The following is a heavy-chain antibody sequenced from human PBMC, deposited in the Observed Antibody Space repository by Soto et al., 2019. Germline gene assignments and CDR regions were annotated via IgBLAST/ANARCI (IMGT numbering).Heavy chain of an antibody. CDR3: AKARVRIVGANSFDY. J-gene: IGHJ4*02. V-gene: IGHV3-30*18. Sequence: GGSLRLSCVGSGFTFSNYGMHWVRQPPGKGLEWVALISDDGDKRYYADSVRGRLIISRDNSKDTLYLQMNSLGPDDTAVYFWAKARVRIVGANSFDYWGQGTPVTVSS. CDR2: ISDDGDKR. CDR1: GFTFSNYG. D-gene: IGHD1-26*01.